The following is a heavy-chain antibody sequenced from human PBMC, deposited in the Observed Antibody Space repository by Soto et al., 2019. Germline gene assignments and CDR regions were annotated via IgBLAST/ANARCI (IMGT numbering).Heavy chain of an antibody. CDR1: GFTFSRYG. Sequence: EGSLRLSCAASGFTFSRYGMHWVRQAPGKGLEWVAVISTDGRNKHYVDSVKGRFTISRDNSKNTLYLQMNSLRAEDTAVYYCSKDLSIGADDYYFDQWGQGTLVTVSS. V-gene: IGHV3-30*18. CDR3: SKDLSIGADDYYFDQ. J-gene: IGHJ4*02. D-gene: IGHD6-13*01. CDR2: ISTDGRNK.